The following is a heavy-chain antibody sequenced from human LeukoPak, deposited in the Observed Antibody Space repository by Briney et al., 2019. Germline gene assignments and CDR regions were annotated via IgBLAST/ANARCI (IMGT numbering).Heavy chain of an antibody. CDR2: FSWNSGNI. J-gene: IGHJ4*02. CDR3: AKAHDYGDYAGFDY. Sequence: GGSLRLSCGASVFPFSSYGMSWVRRAPGKGLEWVSGFSWNSGNIAYADSVKGRFTISRDSAKTSLYLQINNLRAEDTALYYCAKAHDYGDYAGFDYWGQGTLVSVSS. V-gene: IGHV3-9*01. D-gene: IGHD4-17*01. CDR1: VFPFSSYG.